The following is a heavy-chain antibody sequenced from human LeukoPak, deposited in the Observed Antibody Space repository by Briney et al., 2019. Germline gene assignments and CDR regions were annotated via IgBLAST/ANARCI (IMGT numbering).Heavy chain of an antibody. V-gene: IGHV4-4*02. CDR3: ARGNGTFDY. Sequence: TSGTLSLTCTVSGGSISSSIWWSWVRQPPGKGLEWIGEIYHSGSTNYNPSLKSRVTISVDSSKNQFSLKLNSVTAADTAVYYRARGNGTFDYWGQRTLVTVSS. J-gene: IGHJ4*02. CDR2: IYHSGST. D-gene: IGHD1-1*01. CDR1: GGSISSSIW.